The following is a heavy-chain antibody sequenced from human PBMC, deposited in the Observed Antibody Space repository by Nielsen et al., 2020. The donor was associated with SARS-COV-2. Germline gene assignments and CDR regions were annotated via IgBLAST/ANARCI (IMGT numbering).Heavy chain of an antibody. J-gene: IGHJ6*02. Sequence: KVSCKASGVIFSNYAVSWVRQAPGQGLQWMGGIIPLFGTTSYAQKFQGRVTITADESTSTAYMELTSLRSEDTAVYFCARSLRRIYYYLMDVWGQGTTVIVSS. CDR3: ARSLRRIYYYLMDV. V-gene: IGHV1-69*01. CDR1: GVIFSNYA. CDR2: IIPLFGTT. D-gene: IGHD3-16*01.